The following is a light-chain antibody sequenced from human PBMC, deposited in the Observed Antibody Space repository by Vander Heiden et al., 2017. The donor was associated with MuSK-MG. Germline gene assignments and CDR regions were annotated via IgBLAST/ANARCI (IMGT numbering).Light chain of an antibody. V-gene: IGKV3-20*01. Sequence: EIVLTQSPDTLSLSPGETATPSCSASRSVGSTYLAWYQQKLGQAPGLLIYGASSRATGIPDRFSGSGSGTDFTLTISGLEPEDVAVYYCQHYGRTPQAFGEGTKVEIK. CDR1: RSVGSTY. CDR3: QHYGRTPQA. CDR2: GAS. J-gene: IGKJ4*01.